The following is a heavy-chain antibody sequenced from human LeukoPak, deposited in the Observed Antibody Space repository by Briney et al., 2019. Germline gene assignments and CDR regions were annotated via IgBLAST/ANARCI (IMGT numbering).Heavy chain of an antibody. Sequence: KESGPTLVNPTQTLTLTCTFSGFSLSTSGVGVGWIRQPPGKALEWLALIYWNDDKRYSPSLKSRLTITKDTSKNQVVLTMTNMDPVDTATYYCAHRRDYYDSSGPTEGSRMFDYWGQGTLVTVSS. J-gene: IGHJ4*02. D-gene: IGHD3-22*01. CDR3: AHRRDYYDSSGPTEGSRMFDY. CDR1: GFSLSTSGVG. V-gene: IGHV2-5*01. CDR2: IYWNDDK.